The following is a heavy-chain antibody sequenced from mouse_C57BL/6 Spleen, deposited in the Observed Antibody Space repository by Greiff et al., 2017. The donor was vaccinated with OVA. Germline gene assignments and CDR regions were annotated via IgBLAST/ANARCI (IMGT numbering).Heavy chain of an antibody. CDR1: GYTFTTPC. D-gene: IGHD4-1*01. Sequence: GQLQQSGAELVKPGASVKLSCKASGYTFTTPCMHWVKQRPGRGLEWIGRIDPNSGGTKYNEKFKSKATLTVDKPSSTAYMQLSSLTSEDSAVYYCAQGDWEPYWGQGTLVTVSA. CDR3: AQGDWEPY. V-gene: IGHV1-72*01. J-gene: IGHJ3*01. CDR2: IDPNSGGT.